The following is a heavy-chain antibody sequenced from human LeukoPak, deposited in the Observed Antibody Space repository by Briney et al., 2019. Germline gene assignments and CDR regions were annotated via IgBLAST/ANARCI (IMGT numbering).Heavy chain of an antibody. CDR3: AEGEDQLLWGSYYFDY. CDR1: GFTFSSYG. J-gene: IGHJ4*02. Sequence: GGSLRLSCAASGFTFSSYGMHWVRQAPGKGLEWVAAISYDGSNKYYADSVKGRFTISRDNSKNTLYLQMNSLRAEDTAVYYCAEGEDQLLWGSYYFDYWGQGTLVTVSS. CDR2: ISYDGSNK. V-gene: IGHV3-30*18. D-gene: IGHD2-2*01.